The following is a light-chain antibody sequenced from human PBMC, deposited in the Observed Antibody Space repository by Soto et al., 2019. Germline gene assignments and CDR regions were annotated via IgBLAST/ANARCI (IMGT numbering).Light chain of an antibody. CDR1: QSVSSY. Sequence: EIVLTQSPATLSLSPGERATLSCRASQSVSSYLAWYQQKPGQAPRLLIYDASNRETGIPAMFSGSGSGTEFTLTISSLEPEDFAVYYCQQRSNWTVTFGPGTKVDIK. V-gene: IGKV3-11*01. CDR3: QQRSNWTVT. CDR2: DAS. J-gene: IGKJ3*01.